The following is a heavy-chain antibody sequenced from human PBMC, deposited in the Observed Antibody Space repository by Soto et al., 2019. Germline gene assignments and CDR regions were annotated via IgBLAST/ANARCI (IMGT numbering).Heavy chain of an antibody. CDR2: ISWNSGSI. D-gene: IGHD3-22*01. V-gene: IGHV3-9*01. J-gene: IGHJ4*02. CDR1: GFTFDDYA. CDR3: ARAIGPTLFDY. Sequence: GGSLILSCAASGFTFDDYAMHWVRQAPGKGLERVSGISWNSGSIGYADSVKGRFTISRDNAKNSLYLQMNSLRAEDTALYYCARAIGPTLFDYWGQGSLVIVS.